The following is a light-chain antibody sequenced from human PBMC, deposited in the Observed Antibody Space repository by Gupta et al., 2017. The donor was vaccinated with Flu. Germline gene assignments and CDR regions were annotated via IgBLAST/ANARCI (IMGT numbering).Light chain of an antibody. CDR1: GHSGSA. CDR3: QNWDTDFWV. Sequence: GHSGSAMAWQQPQPGKCHRYMVKLNSHDSHAEGNGIPDRFSGSGSGLERNRTISNLQSEDEADYYCQNWDTDFWVFGGGTKLTVL. J-gene: IGLJ3*02. CDR2: LNSHDSH. V-gene: IGLV4-69*01.